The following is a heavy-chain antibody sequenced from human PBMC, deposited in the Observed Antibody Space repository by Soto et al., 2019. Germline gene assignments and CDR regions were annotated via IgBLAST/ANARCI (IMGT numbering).Heavy chain of an antibody. Sequence: PGESLKISCAASGFTFSSYDMHWVRQATGKGLEWVSAIGTAGDTYYPGSVKGRFTISRENAKNSLYLQMNSLRAGDTAVYYCARARITMIVVVIALTYYYYGMDVWGQGTTVTVS. V-gene: IGHV3-13*04. CDR1: GFTFSSYD. CDR2: IGTAGDT. D-gene: IGHD3-22*01. CDR3: ARARITMIVVVIALTYYYYGMDV. J-gene: IGHJ6*02.